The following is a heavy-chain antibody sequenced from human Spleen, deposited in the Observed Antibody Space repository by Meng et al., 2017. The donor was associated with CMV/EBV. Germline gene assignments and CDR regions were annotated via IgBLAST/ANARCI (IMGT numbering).Heavy chain of an antibody. Sequence: GSLRLSCTVSGGSISSYNFFWGWIRQPPGKGLEWIGSIYYSGSTSYNPSLRSRVTISADTSKNQFSLNLRSVTAADTAVYRYAAIPNNYGPGRGYYFDYWGQGSLVTVSS. CDR2: IYYSGST. CDR1: GGSISSYNFF. J-gene: IGHJ4*02. D-gene: IGHD3-10*01. V-gene: IGHV4-39*01. CDR3: AAIPNNYGPGRGYYFDY.